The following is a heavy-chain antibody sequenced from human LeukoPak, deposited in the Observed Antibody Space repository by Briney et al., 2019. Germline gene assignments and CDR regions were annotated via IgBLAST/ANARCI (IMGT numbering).Heavy chain of an antibody. Sequence: GLSLRLSCAASDFTFTSYGMSWVRQSPGKGLEWLSAISGSGDSTYYADSVKGRLTISRDNSKKTLYLQLNNLRAEDTAVYYCAKSQRGYYPRRTYYYYMDVWGKGTTVTVYS. V-gene: IGHV3-23*01. D-gene: IGHD1-26*01. CDR3: AKSQRGYYPRRTYYYYMDV. J-gene: IGHJ6*03. CDR2: ISGSGDST. CDR1: DFTFTSYG.